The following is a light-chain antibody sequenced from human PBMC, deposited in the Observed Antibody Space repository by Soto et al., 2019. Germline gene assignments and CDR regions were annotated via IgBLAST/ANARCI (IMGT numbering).Light chain of an antibody. CDR1: QSVSNW. CDR2: RAS. CDR3: QQYQTYWS. J-gene: IGKJ1*01. V-gene: IGKV1-5*03. Sequence: DIQMTQSPSTLSASVGDRVTITCRASQSVSNWLAWYQQKPGKAPKVLIYRASTLETGVPSRFSGSGSGTEFTLTISSLQPDDFAFYYCQQYQTYWSFGQGTNVEIK.